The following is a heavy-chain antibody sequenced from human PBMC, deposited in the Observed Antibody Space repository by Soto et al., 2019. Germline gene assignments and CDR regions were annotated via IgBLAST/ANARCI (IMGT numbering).Heavy chain of an antibody. CDR2: ISHDGGAT. CDR3: AKDWGSSGWYNWFDP. J-gene: IGHJ5*02. Sequence: QVQLVESGGGVVQSGRSLRLSCAASGFTFSTSGMHWIRQAPGKGLEWVAMISHDGGATYYVDSVKGRFTISRDTDKNTRHLKRDSLRPEDTATYSCAKDWGSSGWYNWFDPWGQGTLVTVSS. V-gene: IGHV3-30*18. D-gene: IGHD6-13*01. CDR1: GFTFSTSG.